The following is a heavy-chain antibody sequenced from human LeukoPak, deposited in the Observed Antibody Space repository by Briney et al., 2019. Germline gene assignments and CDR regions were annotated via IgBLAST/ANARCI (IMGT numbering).Heavy chain of an antibody. V-gene: IGHV4-39*01. CDR1: GGSISSSSYY. CDR2: IYYSGST. Sequence: RSETLSLTCTVSGGSISSSSYYWGWIRQPPGKGLEWIGSIYYSGSTHYNPSLKSRVTISVDTSKNQFSLKLSSVTAADTAVYYCARHLRWLQLMGGYYYGMDVWGQGTTVTVSS. D-gene: IGHD5-24*01. CDR3: ARHLRWLQLMGGYYYGMDV. J-gene: IGHJ6*02.